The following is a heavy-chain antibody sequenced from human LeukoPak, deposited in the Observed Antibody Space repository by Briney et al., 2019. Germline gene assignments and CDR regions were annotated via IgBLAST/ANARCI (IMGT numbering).Heavy chain of an antibody. Sequence: GGSLRLSCAASGFTFDDYAMHWVRQAPGKGLEWVSGISWNSGSIGYADSVKGRFTISRDNAKNSLYLQMNSLRAEDMALYYCAKDVLRFLEWSRDYFDYWGQGTLVTVSS. D-gene: IGHD3-3*01. CDR3: AKDVLRFLEWSRDYFDY. CDR2: ISWNSGSI. J-gene: IGHJ4*02. CDR1: GFTFDDYA. V-gene: IGHV3-9*03.